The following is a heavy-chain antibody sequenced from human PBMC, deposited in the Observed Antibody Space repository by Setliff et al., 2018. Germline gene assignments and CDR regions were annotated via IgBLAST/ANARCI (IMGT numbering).Heavy chain of an antibody. V-gene: IGHV3-49*04. Sequence: GGSLRPSCAASGFTFSRYSMNWVRQAPGKGLEWVGFIRSKAYGGTTEYAASVKGRFTISRDDSKSIAYLQMNSLKTEDTAVYYCTRGRFDPWGQGTLVTVSS. CDR1: GFTFSRYS. CDR3: TRGRFDP. CDR2: IRSKAYGGTT. J-gene: IGHJ5*02.